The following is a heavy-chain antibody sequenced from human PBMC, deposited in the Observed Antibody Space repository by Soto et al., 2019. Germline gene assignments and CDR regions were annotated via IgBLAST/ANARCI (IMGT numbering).Heavy chain of an antibody. V-gene: IGHV3-23*01. Sequence: GGSLRLSCAASGFTFSSYAMSWVRQAPGKGMEWVAAISGSGGSTYYADSVKGRFTISRENSKNTLYLQMNSLRTEDTAVYYCAKTRPDYYGSGPYYYGMDVWGQGTTVTVSS. D-gene: IGHD3-10*01. CDR3: AKTRPDYYGSGPYYYGMDV. J-gene: IGHJ6*02. CDR1: GFTFSSYA. CDR2: ISGSGGST.